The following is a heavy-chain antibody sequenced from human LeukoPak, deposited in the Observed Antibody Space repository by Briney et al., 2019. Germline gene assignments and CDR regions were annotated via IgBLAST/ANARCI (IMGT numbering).Heavy chain of an antibody. J-gene: IGHJ6*02. CDR2: INPNSGGT. V-gene: IGHV1-2*04. CDR1: GYTFTSYY. Sequence: ASVKVSCKASGYTFTSYYMHWVRQAPGQGLEWMGWINPNSGGTNYAQKFQGWVTMTRDTSISTAYMELSRLRSDDTAVYYCAREYYGSGSYNYYGMDVWGQGTTVTVSS. D-gene: IGHD3-10*01. CDR3: AREYYGSGSYNYYGMDV.